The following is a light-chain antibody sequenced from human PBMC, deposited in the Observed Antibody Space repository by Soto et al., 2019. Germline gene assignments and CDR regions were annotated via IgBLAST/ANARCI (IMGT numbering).Light chain of an antibody. CDR1: SSDVGSYNL. CDR3: CSYAGSSTLYA. Sequence: QSALTQPASVSGSPGQSITISCTGTSSDVGSYNLVSWYQQHPGKAPKLMIYEGSKRPSGVPNRFSGSKSGNTASLTISGLQAEDEADYYCCSYAGSSTLYAFGTGTKVTVL. CDR2: EGS. J-gene: IGLJ1*01. V-gene: IGLV2-23*01.